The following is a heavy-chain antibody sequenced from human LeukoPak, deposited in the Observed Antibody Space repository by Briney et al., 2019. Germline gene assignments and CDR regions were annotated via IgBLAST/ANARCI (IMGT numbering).Heavy chain of an antibody. D-gene: IGHD6-19*01. CDR3: GRSSWLVLSFDY. V-gene: IGHV1-2*02. Sequence: ASVKVSCKASGYTFTGYYMHWVRQAPGQGLEWMGWISAYNGNTHYAQKFQGGVTMTRDTSISTAYMELSRLTSDDTAVYYCGRSSWLVLSFDYWGQGTLVTVSS. CDR2: ISAYNGNT. J-gene: IGHJ4*02. CDR1: GYTFTGYY.